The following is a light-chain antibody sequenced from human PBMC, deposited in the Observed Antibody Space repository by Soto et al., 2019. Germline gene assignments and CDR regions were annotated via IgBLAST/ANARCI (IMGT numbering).Light chain of an antibody. J-gene: IGKJ4*01. CDR2: DTS. CDR3: QQYVSSPLT. V-gene: IGKV3-20*01. CDR1: QSVSSSS. Sequence: EIVLTQSPGTLSLSPGERATLSCRASQSVSSSSLAWYQQKPGQAPRLLIYDTSSRATGIPDRFSGSGSGTDFTLTISRLEPEDFAVYYRQQYVSSPLTFGGGTKVDIK.